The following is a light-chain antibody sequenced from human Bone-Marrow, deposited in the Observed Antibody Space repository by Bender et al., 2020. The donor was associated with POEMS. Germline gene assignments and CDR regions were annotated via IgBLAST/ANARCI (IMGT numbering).Light chain of an antibody. CDR3: SSYASSTII. V-gene: IGLV2-23*01. CDR2: EGI. CDR1: SSDVGTYNL. J-gene: IGLJ2*01. Sequence: QSALTQPASVSGSPGQSITISCTGTSSDVGTYNLVSWYQQHPGNVPKLIIYEGIKRPSWVSPRFSGSKSGDTASLTISGLQPDDEAEYHCSSYASSTIIFGGGTKLTVL.